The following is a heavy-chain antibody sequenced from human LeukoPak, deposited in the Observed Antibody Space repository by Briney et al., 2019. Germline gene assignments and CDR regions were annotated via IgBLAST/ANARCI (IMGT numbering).Heavy chain of an antibody. J-gene: IGHJ3*02. CDR2: IYTSGST. V-gene: IGHV4-4*07. Sequence: PSETLSLTCTVSGGSISTYSWSWIRQPAGKGLEWIGRIYTSGSTNYNPSLKSRVTMSVDTSKIQSSLKLSSVTAADTAVYYCARDFGPADGFNIWGQGTMVTVSS. CDR3: ARDFGPADGFNI. CDR1: GGSISTYS. D-gene: IGHD3-16*01.